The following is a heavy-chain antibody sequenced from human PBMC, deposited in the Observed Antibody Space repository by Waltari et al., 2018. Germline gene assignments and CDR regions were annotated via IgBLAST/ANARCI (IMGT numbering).Heavy chain of an antibody. J-gene: IGHJ5*02. V-gene: IGHV4-38-2*01. Sequence: QVQLQESGPGLVKPSETLSLTCAVSGYSISSGYYWGWIRQPPGKGLEWIGSISHSGGTYDNPSLKSRVTISVDTAKNHVSLKLGSVTAADTAVYYCARLHYCGGDCYLGRVDPWGQGTLVTVSS. D-gene: IGHD2-21*01. CDR3: ARLHYCGGDCYLGRVDP. CDR1: GYSISSGYY. CDR2: ISHSGGT.